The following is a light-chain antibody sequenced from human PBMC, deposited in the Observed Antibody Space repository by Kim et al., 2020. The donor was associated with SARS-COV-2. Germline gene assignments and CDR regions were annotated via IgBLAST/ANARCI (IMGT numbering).Light chain of an antibody. CDR2: GAS. V-gene: IGKV3-20*01. J-gene: IGKJ4*01. CDR1: QSVSSSY. CDR3: QQYGSSPLT. Sequence: SPGERATLSSRANQSVSSSYLAWYQQKPGQAPRLLIYGASSRATGIPDRFSGSGSGTDFTLTISRLEPEDFAVYYCQQYGSSPLTFGGGTKVDIK.